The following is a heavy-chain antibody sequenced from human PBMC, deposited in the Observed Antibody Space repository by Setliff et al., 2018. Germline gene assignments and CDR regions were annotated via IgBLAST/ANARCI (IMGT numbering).Heavy chain of an antibody. CDR2: INWNGDRT. V-gene: IGHV3-20*04. D-gene: IGHD3-22*01. J-gene: IGHJ4*02. CDR1: GFTFDVYD. CDR3: AKDRSRDYDDSSGYDH. Sequence: SLRLSCAASGFTFDVYDLNWVRQAPGKGLEWVSSINWNGDRTGYADSVKGRFTISRDNAKNSLYLQMNRLRAEDTALYYCAKDRSRDYDDSSGYDHWGQGTLVTVSS.